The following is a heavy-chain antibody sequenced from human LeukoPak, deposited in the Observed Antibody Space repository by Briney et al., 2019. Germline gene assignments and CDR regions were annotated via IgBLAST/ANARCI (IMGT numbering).Heavy chain of an antibody. V-gene: IGHV4-59*01. CDR1: GGSISSYY. CDR3: ASGFSSSWYEAWFDP. J-gene: IGHJ5*02. CDR2: IYYSGST. D-gene: IGHD6-13*01. Sequence: NPSETLSLTCTVSGGSISSYYWSWIRQPPGKGLEWIGYIYYSGSTNYNPSLKSRVTISVDTSKNQFSLKLSSVTAADTAVYYCASGFSSSWYEAWFDPWGQGTLVTVSS.